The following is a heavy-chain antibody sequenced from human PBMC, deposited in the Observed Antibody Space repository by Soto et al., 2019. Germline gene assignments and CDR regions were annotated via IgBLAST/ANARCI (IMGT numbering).Heavy chain of an antibody. CDR1: GFSLSTSGVG. CDR3: AHRRECYDSSGYSADAFDI. J-gene: IGHJ3*02. D-gene: IGHD3-22*01. V-gene: IGHV2-5*01. CDR2: IYWNDDK. Sequence: QIPLKESGPTLVQPTQTLTLTCTFSGFSLSTSGVGVGWIRHPPGKALEWLALIYWNDDKRYSPSLKSRLTIAKDTSKNQVVLTMTNMDPVDTAAYVCAHRRECYDSSGYSADAFDIWGQGTMVTVSS.